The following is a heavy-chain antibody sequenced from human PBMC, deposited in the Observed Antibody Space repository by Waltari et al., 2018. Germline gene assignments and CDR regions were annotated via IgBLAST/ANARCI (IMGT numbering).Heavy chain of an antibody. CDR2: ISWDGGST. D-gene: IGHD6-6*01. CDR1: GFTFEANA. Sequence: EVQMVESGGVVVQPGGSLRLSCAASGFTFEANAMHRARPAPGKGLECVSLISWDGGSTYYADSVKGRFTISRDNSKNSLYLQMNSLRAEDTALYYCAKDAYSSSSHYFDYWGQGTLVTVSS. J-gene: IGHJ4*02. V-gene: IGHV3-43D*03. CDR3: AKDAYSSSSHYFDY.